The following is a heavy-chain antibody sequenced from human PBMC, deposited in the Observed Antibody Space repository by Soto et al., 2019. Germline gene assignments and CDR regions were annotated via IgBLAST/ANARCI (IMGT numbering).Heavy chain of an antibody. D-gene: IGHD6-19*01. V-gene: IGHV1-18*01. J-gene: IGHJ4*02. CDR3: AREGMWYSSGWYLDY. Sequence: VASVKVSCKASGYTFTSYGISWVRQAPGQGLEWMGWISAYNGNTNYAQKLQGRVTMTTDTSTSTAYMELRSLRSDDTAVYYCAREGMWYSSGWYLDYWGQGTLVTVS. CDR2: ISAYNGNT. CDR1: GYTFTSYG.